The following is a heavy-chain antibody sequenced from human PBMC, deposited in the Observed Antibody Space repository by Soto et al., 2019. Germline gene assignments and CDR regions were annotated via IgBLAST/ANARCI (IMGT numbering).Heavy chain of an antibody. CDR2: IYYSGNT. D-gene: IGHD1-1*01. Sequence: QVRLQEWGPGLVKPSQTLSLKCSVSGGSITTGGRYWSWIRQLPGKGLEWIGDIYYSGNTYYNASLKSRVTISVEAAKNQFSLKLSSVTAADTAVYYCAQALGFTGGDGFDIWSQGRLVTVSS. CDR1: GGSITTGGRY. J-gene: IGHJ3*02. V-gene: IGHV4-31*02. CDR3: AQALGFTGGDGFDI.